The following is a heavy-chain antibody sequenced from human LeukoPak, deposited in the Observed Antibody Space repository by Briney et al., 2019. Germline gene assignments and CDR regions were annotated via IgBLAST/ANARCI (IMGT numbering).Heavy chain of an antibody. CDR2: ITYSGGST. CDR1: GFTFTSYG. V-gene: IGHV3-23*01. J-gene: IGHJ4*02. Sequence: GGTLRLSCAASGFTFTSYGMSWFRQAPGKGLEWVSSITYSGGSTYYADSVKGRFTISRDNSKNTLYLQMNSLRAEDTAVYYCAKTRSGIAVAGTHFDYWGQGTLVTVSS. D-gene: IGHD6-19*01. CDR3: AKTRSGIAVAGTHFDY.